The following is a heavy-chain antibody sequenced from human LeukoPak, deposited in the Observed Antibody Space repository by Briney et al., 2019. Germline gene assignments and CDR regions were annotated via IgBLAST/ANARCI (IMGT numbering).Heavy chain of an antibody. CDR3: ARGFNPLLWFGEL. CDR1: GGSISSYY. J-gene: IGHJ4*02. D-gene: IGHD3-10*01. CDR2: IYYSGST. Sequence: PSETLSLTCTVSGGSISSYYWSWIRQPPGKGLEWIGYIYYSGSTNYNPSLKSRVTMSVDTSKNQFSLKLSSVTAADTAVYYCARGFNPLLWFGELWGPGTLVTVSS. V-gene: IGHV4-59*01.